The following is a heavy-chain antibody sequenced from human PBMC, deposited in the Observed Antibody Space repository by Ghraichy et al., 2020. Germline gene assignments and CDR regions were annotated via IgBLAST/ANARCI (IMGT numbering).Heavy chain of an antibody. D-gene: IGHD6-13*01. Sequence: SETLSLTCAVYGGSFSGYYWSWIRQPPGKGLEWIGEINHSGSTNYNPSLKSRVTISVDTSKNQFSLKLSSVTAADTAVYYCARAGKRYSSSWYAIDYWGQGTLVTVSS. CDR3: ARAGKRYSSSWYAIDY. J-gene: IGHJ4*02. CDR2: INHSGST. V-gene: IGHV4-34*01. CDR1: GGSFSGYY.